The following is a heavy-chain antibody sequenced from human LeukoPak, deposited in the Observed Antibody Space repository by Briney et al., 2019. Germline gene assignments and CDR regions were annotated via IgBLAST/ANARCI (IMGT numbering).Heavy chain of an antibody. J-gene: IGHJ4*02. V-gene: IGHV3-9*01. Sequence: GGSLRLSCAGSGFIFNNYAMHWVRQPPGKGLEWVSGISWNSGSIDYADSVKGRFTISRDNAKNSLYLQMNSLRVEDTAFYYCAKDNRLHCTSGPNPDSLHWGQGALVTVSS. D-gene: IGHD2-2*01. CDR1: GFIFNNYA. CDR2: ISWNSGSI. CDR3: AKDNRLHCTSGPNPDSLH.